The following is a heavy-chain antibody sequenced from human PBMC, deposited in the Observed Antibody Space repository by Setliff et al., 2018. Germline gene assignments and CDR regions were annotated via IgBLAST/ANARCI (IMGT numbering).Heavy chain of an antibody. CDR3: ARTGTYRYFDY. V-gene: IGHV4-59*05. J-gene: IGHJ4*02. CDR1: GGSINGNY. Sequence: SETLSLTCAVSGGSINGNYWSWIRQPPGKGLEWIGRIYHGGKTYYNTSLESRLTLSVDTSKNQVSLNLRSVTTADTAVYYCARTGTYRYFDYWGQGTQVTVSS. CDR2: IYHGGKT. D-gene: IGHD1-1*01.